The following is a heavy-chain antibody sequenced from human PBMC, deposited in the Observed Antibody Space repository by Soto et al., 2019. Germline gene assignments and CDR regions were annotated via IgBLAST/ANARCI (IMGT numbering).Heavy chain of an antibody. CDR1: GYTFTSYG. D-gene: IGHD3-22*01. CDR3: ASGDLSGYYPYYYYYGMDV. CDR2: ISAYNGNT. Sequence: ASVKVSCKASGYTFTSYGISWVRQAPGQGLEWMGWISAYNGNTNYAQKLQGRVTMTTDTSTSTDYMELRSLRSDDTAVYYCASGDLSGYYPYYYYYGMDVWGQGTTVTVSS. V-gene: IGHV1-18*01. J-gene: IGHJ6*02.